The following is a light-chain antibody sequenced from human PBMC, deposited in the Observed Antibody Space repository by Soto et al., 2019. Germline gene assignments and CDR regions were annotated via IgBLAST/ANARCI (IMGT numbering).Light chain of an antibody. CDR3: QQYDNLVT. CDR2: DAS. V-gene: IGKV1-33*01. Sequence: DIQMTQSPSSLSASVGDRVTITCQASQDIRNYLNWYQQKPGKPPKLLIYDASNLETGVPSKFSGSGSGTYFTFTISSLQPEDTATYYCQQYDNLVTFGGGTKVEIK. J-gene: IGKJ4*01. CDR1: QDIRNY.